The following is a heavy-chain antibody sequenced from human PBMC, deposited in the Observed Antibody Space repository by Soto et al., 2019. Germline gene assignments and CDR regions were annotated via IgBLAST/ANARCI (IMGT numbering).Heavy chain of an antibody. CDR1: GFTFSSYG. J-gene: IGHJ4*02. Sequence: QVQLVESGGGVVQPGRSLRLSCAASGFTFSSYGMHWVRQAPGKGLEWVAVISYDGSNKYYADSVKGRFTISRDNSKNTLYLQMNSLRAEDTAVYYCAKVRGRVVVAAPLDYWGQGTRVTVSS. CDR3: AKVRGRVVVAAPLDY. V-gene: IGHV3-30*18. CDR2: ISYDGSNK. D-gene: IGHD2-15*01.